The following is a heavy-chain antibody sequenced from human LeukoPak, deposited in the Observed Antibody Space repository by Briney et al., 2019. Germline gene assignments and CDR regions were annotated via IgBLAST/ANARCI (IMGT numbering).Heavy chain of an antibody. CDR3: AKDRGYSGYGQNFNY. CDR1: GFTFYDYA. V-gene: IGHV3-43*02. Sequence: GGSLRLSCAASGFTFYDYAMHWVRQAPGKGLEWVSLISGGGGSTYYADSVRGGFTISRDKSKTSLYLQMNSLRTEDTALYYCAKDRGYSGYGQNFNYWGQGTLVTVSS. D-gene: IGHD5-12*01. J-gene: IGHJ4*02. CDR2: ISGGGGST.